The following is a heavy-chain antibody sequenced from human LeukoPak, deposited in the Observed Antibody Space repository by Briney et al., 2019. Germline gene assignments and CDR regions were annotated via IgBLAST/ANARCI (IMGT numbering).Heavy chain of an antibody. D-gene: IGHD3-3*02. CDR3: ARDHLEHFDY. J-gene: IGHJ4*02. V-gene: IGHV3-33*08. CDR1: GLTFSSHW. Sequence: QPGGSLRLSCAASGLTFSSHWMHWVRQAPGKGLEWVAVIWYDGSNKYYADSVKGRFTISRDNSKNTLYLQMNSLRAEDTAVYYCARDHLEHFDYWGQGTLVTVSS. CDR2: IWYDGSNK.